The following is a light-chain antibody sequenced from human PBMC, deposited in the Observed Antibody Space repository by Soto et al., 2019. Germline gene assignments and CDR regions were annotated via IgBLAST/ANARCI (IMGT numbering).Light chain of an antibody. CDR1: QSVSSSY. CDR3: QLYGISPH. V-gene: IGKV3-20*01. Sequence: ESVLTQSPGSLSLSPGARATLSCRASQSVSSSYLAWYQQKPGQAPRLLIYDASSRATGIPDRFSGSGSGTDFTLSISRLEPDDFAVYYCQLYGISPHFGQGTRLEIK. CDR2: DAS. J-gene: IGKJ5*01.